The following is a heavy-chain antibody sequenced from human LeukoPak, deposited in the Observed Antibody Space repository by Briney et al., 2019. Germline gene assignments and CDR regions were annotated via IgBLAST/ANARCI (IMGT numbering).Heavy chain of an antibody. D-gene: IGHD3-10*01. CDR2: ISASGSNT. Sequence: PGRSLRLSCAASGFSFSNYAMNWVRQAPGRGLEWVSAISASGSNTYYADSVKGRFTISRDNSKNTLYLQMNSLRAEDTAVYYRAKIYVSGIDFWGQGTLVTVSS. J-gene: IGHJ4*02. CDR1: GFSFSNYA. CDR3: AKIYVSGIDF. V-gene: IGHV3-23*01.